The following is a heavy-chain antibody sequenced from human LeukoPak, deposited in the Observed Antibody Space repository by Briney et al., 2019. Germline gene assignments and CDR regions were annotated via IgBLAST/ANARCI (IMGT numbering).Heavy chain of an antibody. J-gene: IGHJ4*02. CDR3: VRGIDTTGYFNY. D-gene: IGHD3-22*01. Sequence: GASVKVSCKASGYTFTTXXXXXVRXAXGQGLXXMGWXXTNTXXXXXAXXXXXRFVFSXXXXVXTAXLQINXLKAEDTALYYCVRGIDTTGYFNYWGQGTLVTVSS. V-gene: IGHV7-4-1*02. CDR2: XXTNTXXX. CDR1: GYTFTTXX.